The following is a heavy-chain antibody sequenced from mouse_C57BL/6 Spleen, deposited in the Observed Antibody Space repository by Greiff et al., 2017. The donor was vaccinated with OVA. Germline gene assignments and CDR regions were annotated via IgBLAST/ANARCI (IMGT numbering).Heavy chain of an antibody. CDR1: EYEFPSLD. Sequence: EVKLMESGGGLVQPGESLKLSCESNEYEFPSLDMSWVRKTPEKRLELVAAINSDGGSTYYPATMERRFIISRDNTKKTLYRQMSRLRSEDTALYYCARQGFGTTAGAMDYWGQGTSVTVSS. V-gene: IGHV5-2*01. CDR3: ARQGFGTTAGAMDY. D-gene: IGHD1-2*01. CDR2: INSDGGST. J-gene: IGHJ4*01.